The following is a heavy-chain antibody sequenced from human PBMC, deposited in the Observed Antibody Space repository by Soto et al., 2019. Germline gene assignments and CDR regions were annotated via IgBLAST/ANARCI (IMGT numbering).Heavy chain of an antibody. J-gene: IGHJ3*02. V-gene: IGHV4-59*01. CDR1: GASIRSFD. CDR2: IYYSGST. D-gene: IGHD6-13*01. Sequence: SETLSLTCTVSGASIRSFDCSWVRQPPGKGLEWIGCIYYSGSTNYNPSLKSRVTISVDTSKNQFSLKVNSVTTADKAVYYCAREQGSGSLIAFDIWGQGTMVTVSS. CDR3: AREQGSGSLIAFDI.